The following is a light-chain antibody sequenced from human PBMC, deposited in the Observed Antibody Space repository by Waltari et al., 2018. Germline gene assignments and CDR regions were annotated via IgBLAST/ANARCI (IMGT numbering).Light chain of an antibody. CDR3: SSYISSDTLEL. CDR1: SSDVGGYNY. Sequence: HSALTQPASVSGSPGQSITISCTGTSSDVGGYNYVSWYQQPPGKDPKLMIFDVSKRPSGVSNRFTGSKSGNPASLTVSGLQSENEADYYCSSYISSDTLELFGGGTSLTVL. V-gene: IGLV2-14*03. J-gene: IGLJ2*01. CDR2: DVS.